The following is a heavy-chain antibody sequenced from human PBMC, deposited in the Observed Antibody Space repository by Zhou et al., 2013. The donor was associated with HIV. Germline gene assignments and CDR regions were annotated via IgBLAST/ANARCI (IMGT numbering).Heavy chain of an antibody. V-gene: IGHV1-69*15. CDR2: IITMFDAT. Sequence: QVQLVQSGAEVKKPGSSVKVSCKASGGTFSNYAITWVRQAPGQGLEWMGRIITMFDATDYAQKFQGRLTITADQSTSTVYMELSSLRSEDTAVYFCARDLLPTSHWTDSYYYGMDVWGQGTTVTVSS. CDR3: ARDLLPTSHWTDSYYYGMDV. CDR1: GGTFSNYA. D-gene: IGHD1-1*01. J-gene: IGHJ6*02.